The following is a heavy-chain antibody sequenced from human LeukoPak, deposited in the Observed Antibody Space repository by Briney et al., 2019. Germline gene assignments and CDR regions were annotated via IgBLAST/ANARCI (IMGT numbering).Heavy chain of an antibody. D-gene: IGHD3-22*01. Sequence: ASVKVSCKASGYTFTSYAVNWVRQAPGQGLEWMGWINTNTGNPTYAQGFTGRFVFSLDTSVSTAYLQISSLKAEDTAVYYCARLPYYYDSSGYALIDYWGQGTLVTVSS. V-gene: IGHV7-4-1*02. CDR2: INTNTGNP. CDR1: GYTFTSYA. CDR3: ARLPYYYDSSGYALIDY. J-gene: IGHJ4*02.